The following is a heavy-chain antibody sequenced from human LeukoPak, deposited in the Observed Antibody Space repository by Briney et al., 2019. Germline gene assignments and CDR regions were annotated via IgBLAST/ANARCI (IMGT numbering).Heavy chain of an antibody. J-gene: IGHJ5*02. CDR3: AKATLSLGYCSGGSCYDNWFDP. V-gene: IGHV3-30*18. CDR1: GFTFSSYG. Sequence: GGSLRLSCAASGFTFSSYGMHWVRHAPGKGLEWGAVISYDGSNKYYADSVKGRFTISRDNSKNTLYLQMDTLRAEDTAVYYCAKATLSLGYCSGGSCYDNWFDPWGQGTLVTVSS. D-gene: IGHD2-15*01. CDR2: ISYDGSNK.